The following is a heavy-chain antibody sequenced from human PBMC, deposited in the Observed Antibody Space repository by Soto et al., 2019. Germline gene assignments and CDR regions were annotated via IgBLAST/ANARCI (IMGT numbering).Heavy chain of an antibody. CDR1: GYTFTSYY. CDR2: INPSGGST. CDR3: ARGGTDCTNGVCYGSFEDYYYYYYMDV. Sequence: ASVKVSCKASGYTFTSYYMHWVRQAPGQGLEWMGIINPSGGSTSYAQKFQGRVTMTRDTSTSTVYMELSSLRSEDTAVYYCARGGTDCTNGVCYGSFEDYYYYYYMDVWGKGTTVTVSS. V-gene: IGHV1-46*03. D-gene: IGHD2-8*01. J-gene: IGHJ6*03.